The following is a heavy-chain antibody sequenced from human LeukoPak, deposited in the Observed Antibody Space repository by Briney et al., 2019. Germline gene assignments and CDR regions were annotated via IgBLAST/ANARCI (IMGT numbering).Heavy chain of an antibody. D-gene: IGHD2-21*02. CDR1: GGSFSGYY. J-gene: IGHJ4*02. CDR3: ARVRYCGGDCRHLFDY. V-gene: IGHV4-34*01. CDR2: INHSGST. Sequence: SETLSLTCAVYGGSFSGYYWSWIRQPPGKGLEWIGEINHSGSTNYNPSLKSRVTISVDTSKNQFSLKLSSVTAADTAVYYCARVRYCGGDCRHLFDYWGQGTLVTVSP.